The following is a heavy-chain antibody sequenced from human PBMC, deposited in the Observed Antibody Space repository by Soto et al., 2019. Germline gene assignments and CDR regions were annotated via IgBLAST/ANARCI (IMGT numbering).Heavy chain of an antibody. Sequence: SSKVCCESSGYTYTGSYMHWVRQAPGQGLEWMGWINPNSGVTNYAQKFQGWVTMTRDTSISTAYMELSRLRSDDTAVYYCARNYYDRSGYVFDYWGEGTLV. D-gene: IGHD3-22*01. CDR3: ARNYYDRSGYVFDY. J-gene: IGHJ4*02. CDR2: INPNSGVT. CDR1: GYTYTGSY. V-gene: IGHV1-2*04.